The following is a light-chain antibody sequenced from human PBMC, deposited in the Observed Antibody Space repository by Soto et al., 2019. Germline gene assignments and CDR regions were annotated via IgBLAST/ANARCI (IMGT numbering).Light chain of an antibody. CDR3: QQYDNFSFT. CDR1: QDINNY. CDR2: DAS. V-gene: IGKV1-33*01. Sequence: DIQMTQSPSSLSASVGDRVTITCQASQDINNYLNWYQQKPGKAPKLLIYDASNLETGVPSRFSGGGSGKDFTFTISSLQPEDIATYYCQQYDNFSFTFGPGTKVDIK. J-gene: IGKJ3*01.